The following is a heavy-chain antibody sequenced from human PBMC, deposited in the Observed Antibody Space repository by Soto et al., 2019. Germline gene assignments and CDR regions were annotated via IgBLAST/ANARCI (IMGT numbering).Heavy chain of an antibody. CDR3: ARGTGSGSYLVDS. CDR2: MSYDGSNK. J-gene: IGHJ4*02. Sequence: ESGGGVVQPGRSLRLSCVVPGFTFSTYAMHWVRQAPGKGLEWVALMSYDGSNKHHADSVKGRFTISRDNSKNTLALETNSLRAEDTAVYYCARGTGSGSYLVDSWCQGTLVSVSS. V-gene: IGHV3-30-3*01. D-gene: IGHD3-10*01. CDR1: GFTFSTYA.